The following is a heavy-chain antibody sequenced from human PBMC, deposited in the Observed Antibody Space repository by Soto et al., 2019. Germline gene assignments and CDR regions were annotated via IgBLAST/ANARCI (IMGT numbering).Heavy chain of an antibody. D-gene: IGHD2-21*01. V-gene: IGHV4-34*01. CDR1: GGSFSGYY. CDR2: INHSGST. Sequence: QVQLQQWGAGLLKPSETLSLTCAVYGGSFSGYYWSWIRQPPGKGLEWIGEINHSGSTNYNPSLKSRVTISVDTSKNQFSLKLSSVTAADTAVYYCARGRGRHYPPLFTPGGNWFDPWGQGTLVTVSS. CDR3: ARGRGRHYPPLFTPGGNWFDP. J-gene: IGHJ5*02.